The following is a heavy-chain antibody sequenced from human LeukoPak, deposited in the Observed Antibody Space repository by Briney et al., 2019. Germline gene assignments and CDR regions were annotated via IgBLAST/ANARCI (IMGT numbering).Heavy chain of an antibody. V-gene: IGHV1-18*01. J-gene: IGHJ3*02. CDR3: ARDRSSGYPPDAFDI. CDR1: GYTFTNYG. D-gene: IGHD3-22*01. CDR2: ISGYNGKT. Sequence: GASVKVSCKTSGYTFTNYGISWVRQAPGQGLEWMGWISGYNGKTNYAQKLQGRVTMTTDTSTTTAYMELRSLRSDDTAMYYCARDRSSGYPPDAFDIWGPGTMVTVSS.